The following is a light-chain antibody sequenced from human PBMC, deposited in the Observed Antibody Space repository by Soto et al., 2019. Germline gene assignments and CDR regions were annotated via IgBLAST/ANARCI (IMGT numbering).Light chain of an antibody. CDR3: QQYKTYS. J-gene: IGKJ2*01. CDR2: KAS. Sequence: DIPMTQSPSTLSASVGDRVTITCRASQSISSWLAWYQQKPGKAPNLLIYKASSLESGVPSRFSGSGSGTEFTLTISSLQPDDFATYYCQQYKTYSFGQGTKLEIK. CDR1: QSISSW. V-gene: IGKV1-5*03.